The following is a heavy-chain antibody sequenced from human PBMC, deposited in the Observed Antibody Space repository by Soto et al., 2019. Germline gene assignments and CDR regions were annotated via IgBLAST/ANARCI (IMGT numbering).Heavy chain of an antibody. CDR1: GGSITSGGYY. Sequence: QVQLQESGPGLVKPSQTLSLTCTVSGGSITSGGYYWRWIRQHPGKGLEWIGYIYYSGSTYYNPSIKSRVTISVATSKNHFSLKLSSVTAADTAVYYCARRAGSSGYYVDYWCQGTLVTVSS. CDR3: ARRAGSSGYYVDY. V-gene: IGHV4-31*03. J-gene: IGHJ4*02. D-gene: IGHD3-22*01. CDR2: IYYSGST.